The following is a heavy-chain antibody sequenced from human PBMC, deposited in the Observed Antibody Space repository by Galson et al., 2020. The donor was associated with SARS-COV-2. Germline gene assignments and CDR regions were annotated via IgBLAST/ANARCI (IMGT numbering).Heavy chain of an antibody. J-gene: IGHJ2*01. CDR2: IYQGGTT. Sequence: TLSLTCAVSGLSISSDFYWGWIRQPPGKGLEWIGNIYQGGTTYYNPSLKSRVTISIDKSKNQFSLKMSSVTAADTAMYYCARPSSSGYYSVWYFDLWGRGTLVTVSS. V-gene: IGHV4-38-2*01. D-gene: IGHD3-22*01. CDR1: GLSISSDFY. CDR3: ARPSSSGYYSVWYFDL.